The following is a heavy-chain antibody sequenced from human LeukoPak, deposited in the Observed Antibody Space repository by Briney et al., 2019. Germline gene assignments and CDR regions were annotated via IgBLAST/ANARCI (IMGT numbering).Heavy chain of an antibody. V-gene: IGHV4-31*03. J-gene: IGHJ6*02. CDR1: GGSISSGGYY. CDR3: ARDRYPFNVYGMDV. D-gene: IGHD1-1*01. CDR2: IYYSGST. Sequence: SQTLSLTCTVSGGSISSGGYYWSWIRQHPGKGLEWIGYIYYSGSTYYNPSLKSRVTISVDTSKNQFSLKLSSATAADTAVYYCARDRYPFNVYGMDVWGQGTTVTVSS.